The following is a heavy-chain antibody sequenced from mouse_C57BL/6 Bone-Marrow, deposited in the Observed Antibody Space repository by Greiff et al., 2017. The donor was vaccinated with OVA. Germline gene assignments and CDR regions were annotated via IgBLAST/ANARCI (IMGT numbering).Heavy chain of an antibody. D-gene: IGHD1-2*01. J-gene: IGHJ3*01. CDR1: GYTFTSYW. Sequence: QVQLKQPGAELVTPGASVKMSCKASGYTFTSYWITWVKQRPGQGLEWLGDIYPGSGSTNYNEKFKSKATLTVDTSSSTAYMQLSSLTSEDSAVYYCARWGTTARGFAYWGQGTLVTVSA. CDR2: IYPGSGST. CDR3: ARWGTTARGFAY. V-gene: IGHV1-55*01.